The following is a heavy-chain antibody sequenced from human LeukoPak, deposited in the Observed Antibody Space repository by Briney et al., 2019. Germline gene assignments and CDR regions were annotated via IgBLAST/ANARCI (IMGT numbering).Heavy chain of an antibody. J-gene: IGHJ4*02. CDR1: GYTFTSYY. CDR3: ARAHVDTAMVTGRFDY. D-gene: IGHD5-18*01. Sequence: GASVKVSCKASGYTFTSYYMHWVRQAPGQGLEWMGIINPSGGSTSYAQKFQGRVTMTRDTSTSTVYMELSSLGSEDTAVYYCARAHVDTAMVTGRFDYWGQGTLVTVSS. V-gene: IGHV1-46*01. CDR2: INPSGGST.